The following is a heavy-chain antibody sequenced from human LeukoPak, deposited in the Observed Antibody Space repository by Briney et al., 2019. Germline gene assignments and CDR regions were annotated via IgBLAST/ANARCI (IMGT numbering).Heavy chain of an antibody. V-gene: IGHV3-48*01. CDR1: GFTFRNYL. D-gene: IGHD2-15*01. CDR3: ARGYSRAAFDI. J-gene: IGHJ3*02. CDR2: ISSTGGTI. Sequence: GGSLRLSCAASGFTFRNYLMNWVRQAPGKGLEWVSFISSTGGTICYADSVKGRFTVSRDNGKNSPLLQMNSLRAEDTALYYCARGYSRAAFDIWGQGTVVAVSS.